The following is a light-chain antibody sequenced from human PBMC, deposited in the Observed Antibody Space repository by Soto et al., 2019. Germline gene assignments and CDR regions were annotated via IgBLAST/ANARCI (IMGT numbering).Light chain of an antibody. CDR3: QQYGTSPQT. CDR1: QSVSSNY. CDR2: DAS. Sequence: EIVLTQSPGTLSLSPGERATLYCRASQSVSSNYLAWYQQKPGQAPRLLIYDASSRATGIPDRFSGSGSGTDFTLTISRLEPEDLAVYYCQQYGTSPQTFGQGTRLVIK. V-gene: IGKV3-20*01. J-gene: IGKJ5*01.